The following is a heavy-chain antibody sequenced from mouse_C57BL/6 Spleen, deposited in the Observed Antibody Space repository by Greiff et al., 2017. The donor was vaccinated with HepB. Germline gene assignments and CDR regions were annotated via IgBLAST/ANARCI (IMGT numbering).Heavy chain of an antibody. D-gene: IGHD2-4*01. CDR3: ARDDYDGEGSMDY. CDR1: GYTFTDYN. Sequence: VQLQQSGPELVKPGASVKIPCKASGYTFTDYNMDWVKQSHGKSLEWIGDINPNNGGTIYNQKFKGKATLTVDKSSSTAYMELRSLTSEDTAGYYCARDDYDGEGSMDYWGQGTSVTVSS. V-gene: IGHV1-18*01. J-gene: IGHJ4*01. CDR2: INPNNGGT.